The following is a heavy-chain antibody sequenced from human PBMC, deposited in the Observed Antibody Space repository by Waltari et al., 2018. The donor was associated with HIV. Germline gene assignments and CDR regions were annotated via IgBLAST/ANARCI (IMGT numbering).Heavy chain of an antibody. D-gene: IGHD6-19*01. CDR3: ARDSAPGLAVDDDDGEFFYYGLDV. Sequence: QVHLEQWGTGLLRPSETLSLTCAVYGGSFSGFYWSWIPQPPRRGLEWIGEVNHVGRTNYSPSLKGRVTVSVDTSKNQFSLTMRSVTAADTAVYYCARDSAPGLAVDDDDGEFFYYGLDVWGQGTTVTVSS. CDR1: GGSFSGFY. CDR2: VNHVGRT. J-gene: IGHJ6*01. V-gene: IGHV4-34*01.